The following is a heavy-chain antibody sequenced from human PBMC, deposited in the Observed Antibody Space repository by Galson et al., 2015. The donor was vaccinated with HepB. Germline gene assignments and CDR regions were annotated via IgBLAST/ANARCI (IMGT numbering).Heavy chain of an antibody. CDR1: GFTFSDYY. V-gene: IGHV3-11*01. D-gene: IGHD1-20*01. J-gene: IGHJ4*02. CDR3: ARAGGYNWNYFDY. Sequence: SLRLSCAASGFTFSDYYMNWIRQAPGKGLEWLSYISSSGYTIYYADSVKGRFTISRDNAKNSLCLQMDSLRAEDTAVYYCARAGGYNWNYFDYWGQGTLVTVSS. CDR2: ISSSGYTI.